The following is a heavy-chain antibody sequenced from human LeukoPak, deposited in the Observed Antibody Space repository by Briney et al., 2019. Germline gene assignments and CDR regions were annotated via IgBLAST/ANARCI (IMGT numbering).Heavy chain of an antibody. CDR3: ARSIGSGSHYFDYYYYYYMDV. D-gene: IGHD3-10*01. CDR1: GGSFSGYY. Sequence: SLETLSLTCAVYGGSFSGYYWTWIRQPPGKGLEWIGEINHSGSTNYNPSLKSRVTTSIDTSKNQFSLKLSSVTAADTAVYYCARSIGSGSHYFDYYYYYYMDVWGKGTTVTVSS. V-gene: IGHV4-34*01. J-gene: IGHJ6*03. CDR2: INHSGST.